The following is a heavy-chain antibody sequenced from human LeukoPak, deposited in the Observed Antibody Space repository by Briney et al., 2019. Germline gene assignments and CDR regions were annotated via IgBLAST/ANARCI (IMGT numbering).Heavy chain of an antibody. V-gene: IGHV3-48*01. CDR1: GFTFSSYG. CDR2: ISSSSSTI. J-gene: IGHJ6*03. Sequence: GGSLRLSCAASGFTFSSYGMNWVRQAPGKGLEWFSYISSSSSTIDYADSVKGRFTISRDNAKNSLYLQMNSLRAEDTAVYYCARVGDYYMDVWAKGTTVTVSS. CDR3: ARVGDYYMDV.